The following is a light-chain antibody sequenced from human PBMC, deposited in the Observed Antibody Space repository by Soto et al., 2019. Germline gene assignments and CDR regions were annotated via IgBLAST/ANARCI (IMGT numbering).Light chain of an antibody. Sequence: QSVLTQTPSASGSPGQSVTISCTGTSSDVGDYNHVSWYQQHPGKAPKLMNYEVSKRPSGVPDRFTGSKSGNTASLTVSGLQAEDEADYYCSSYAGSSSNSYVFGTGTKVTVL. V-gene: IGLV2-8*01. CDR1: SSDVGDYNH. CDR2: EVS. CDR3: SSYAGSSSNSYV. J-gene: IGLJ1*01.